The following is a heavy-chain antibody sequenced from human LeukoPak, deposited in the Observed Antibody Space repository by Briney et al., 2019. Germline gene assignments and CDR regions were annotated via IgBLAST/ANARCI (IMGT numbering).Heavy chain of an antibody. CDR3: ARPLVYYDSSGYYPLDY. CDR2: ISSSSYI. CDR1: GFTFSSYS. V-gene: IGHV3-21*01. Sequence: GGSLRLSCAASGFTFSSYSMNWVRQAPGKGLEWVSSISSSSYIYYADSVKGRFTISRDNTKNSLYLQMNSLRDEDTAVYYCARPLVYYDSSGYYPLDYWGQGTLVTVSS. J-gene: IGHJ4*02. D-gene: IGHD3-22*01.